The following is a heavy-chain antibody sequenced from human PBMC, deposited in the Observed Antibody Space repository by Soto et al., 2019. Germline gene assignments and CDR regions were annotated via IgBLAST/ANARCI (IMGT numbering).Heavy chain of an antibody. V-gene: IGHV3-23*01. D-gene: IGHD3-3*01. CDR2: ISGSGGST. Sequence: GGSLRLSCAASGFTFSSYAMSWVRQAPGKGLEWVSAISGSGGSTYYADSVKGRFTISRDNSKNTLYLQMNSLRAEDTAVYYCAKDTAPRPHFGVVILGKFDYWGQGNLVTLSS. J-gene: IGHJ4*02. CDR1: GFTFSSYA. CDR3: AKDTAPRPHFGVVILGKFDY.